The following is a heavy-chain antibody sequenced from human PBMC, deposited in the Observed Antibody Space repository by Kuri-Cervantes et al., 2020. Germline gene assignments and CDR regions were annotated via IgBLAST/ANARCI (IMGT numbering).Heavy chain of an antibody. D-gene: IGHD3-10*01. CDR1: GGSFSGYY. J-gene: IGHJ3*01. CDR3: ARGFGEITS. CDR2: INHSGST. Sequence: SETLALTCAVYGGSFSGYYWSWIRQPPGKGLEWIGEINHSGSTNYNPSLKSRVTISVDTSKNQFSLRLNSVTAADTAVYYCARGFGEITSWGQGTMVTDSS. V-gene: IGHV4-34*01.